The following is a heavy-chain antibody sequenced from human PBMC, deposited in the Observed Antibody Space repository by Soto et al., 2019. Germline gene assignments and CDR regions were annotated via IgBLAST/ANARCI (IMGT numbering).Heavy chain of an antibody. J-gene: IGHJ5*02. CDR3: ARDGSDYSTSGHYDP. V-gene: IGHV1-69*01. CDR1: GGTHSSYA. CDR2: IIPIFGTR. Sequence: QVQLVQSGAEVKKPGSSVKVSCKVTGGTHSSYAITWVRQAPGQGLEWMGGIIPIFGTRDYAQKFQGRVTITADPSTRTADLELSGLTADDTAVYYCARDGSDYSTSGHYDPWGQGTLVTVSS. D-gene: IGHD3-22*01.